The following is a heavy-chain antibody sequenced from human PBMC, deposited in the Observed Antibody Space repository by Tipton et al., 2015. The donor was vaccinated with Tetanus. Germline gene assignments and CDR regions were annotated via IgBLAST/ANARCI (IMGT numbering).Heavy chain of an antibody. CDR1: GGSFSEYY. CDR2: IHPSGST. D-gene: IGHD1-1*01. Sequence: AGLVKPSETLSLTCAVYGGSFSEYYWSWVRQPPGKGLEWIGEIHPSGSTNYNPSLKSRVTISVDTSENQLSLKLRSVTAADTALYYCARGLDQYKSGNYWGQGTLVTVSS. CDR3: ARGLDQYKSGNY. J-gene: IGHJ4*02. V-gene: IGHV4-34*01.